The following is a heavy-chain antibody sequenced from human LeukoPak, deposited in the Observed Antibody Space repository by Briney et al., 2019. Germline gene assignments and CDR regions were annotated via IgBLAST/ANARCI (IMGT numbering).Heavy chain of an antibody. CDR1: GGTFISYA. Sequence: SVKVSCKASGGTFISYAISWVRQAPGQGLEWMGRIIPILGIANYAQKFQGRVTITADKSTSTAYMELSSLRSEDTAVYYCARSIASGYWGQGTLVTVSS. CDR3: ARSIASGY. J-gene: IGHJ4*02. D-gene: IGHD6-25*01. V-gene: IGHV1-69*04. CDR2: IIPILGIA.